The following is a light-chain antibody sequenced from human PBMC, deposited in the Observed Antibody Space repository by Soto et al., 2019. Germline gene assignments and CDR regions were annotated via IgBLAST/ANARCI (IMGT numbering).Light chain of an antibody. CDR1: SSDVVGYNY. CDR2: DVS. J-gene: IGLJ1*01. Sequence: QSVLTQPASVSGSPGQSITISCTGTSSDVVGYNYVSWYQQHPGKAPKLMIYDVSNRPSGVSNRFSGSKSGNTASLTISGLQAEDEADYYCSSYTSSSTLEGVFGNGTKVTVL. V-gene: IGLV2-14*01. CDR3: SSYTSSSTLEGV.